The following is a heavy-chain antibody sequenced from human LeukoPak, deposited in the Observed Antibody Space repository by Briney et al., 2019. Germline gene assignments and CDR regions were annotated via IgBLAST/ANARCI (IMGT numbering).Heavy chain of an antibody. Sequence: SETLSLTCTVSGGSISSYYWSWIRQPPGKGLEWIGYIYYSENTNYNPSLKSRVTISVDTSKKQFSLKLRSVTAADTAVYYCARLPRYDFWSWGQGTLVTVSS. D-gene: IGHD3-3*01. CDR3: ARLPRYDFWS. CDR2: IYYSENT. J-gene: IGHJ4*02. CDR1: GGSISSYY. V-gene: IGHV4-59*08.